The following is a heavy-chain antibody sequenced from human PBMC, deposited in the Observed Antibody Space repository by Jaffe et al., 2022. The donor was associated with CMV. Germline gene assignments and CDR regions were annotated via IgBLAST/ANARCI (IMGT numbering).Heavy chain of an antibody. CDR1: GGSIANSSYY. V-gene: IGHV4-39*01. Sequence: QFQVQESGPRLVKPSETLSLTCSVSGGSIANSSYYWAWIRQPPGKGLEWIGSIFYSGSAYYSASLKSRITISIDTSKNQFSLKLNSVTAADTAVYYCAPYTMVRGVSKFDPWGQGTLVTVSS. CDR2: IFYSGSA. D-gene: IGHD3-10*01. J-gene: IGHJ5*02. CDR3: APYTMVRGVSKFDP.